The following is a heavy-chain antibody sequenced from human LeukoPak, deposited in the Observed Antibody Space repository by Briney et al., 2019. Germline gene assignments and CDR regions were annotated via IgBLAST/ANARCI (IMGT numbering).Heavy chain of an antibody. CDR1: GFTFSSYS. Sequence: GGSLRLSCAASGFTFSSYSMNWVRQAPGKGPEWVSSISSGSTYIYYTDSVKGRFTISRDNAKSSLSLQMNSLRAEDTAVYYCAKGRDTAMVRVFDYWGQGTLVTVSS. J-gene: IGHJ4*02. D-gene: IGHD5-18*01. CDR3: AKGRDTAMVRVFDY. V-gene: IGHV3-21*01. CDR2: ISSGSTYI.